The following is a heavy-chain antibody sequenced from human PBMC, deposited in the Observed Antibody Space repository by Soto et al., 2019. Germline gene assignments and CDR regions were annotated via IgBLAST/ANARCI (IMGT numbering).Heavy chain of an antibody. CDR1: GFTFDDYA. V-gene: IGHV3-9*01. Sequence: GGSLRLSCAASGFTFDDYAMHWVRQAPGKGLEWVSGISWNSGSIGYADSVKGRFTISRDNAKNSLYLQMNSLRAEDTALYYCAKEGGSGAAPRGAWYYYYYMDVWGKGTTVTVSS. J-gene: IGHJ6*03. D-gene: IGHD6-6*01. CDR3: AKEGGSGAAPRGAWYYYYYMDV. CDR2: ISWNSGSI.